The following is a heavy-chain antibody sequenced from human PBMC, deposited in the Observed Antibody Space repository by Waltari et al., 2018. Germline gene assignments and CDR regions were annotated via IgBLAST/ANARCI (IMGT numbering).Heavy chain of an antibody. D-gene: IGHD1-7*01. CDR2: INQDGSTK. Sequence: EVQLVESGGGLVQPGGSLRLSCAAPGFPFGTYWMSWVRQAPGKGLEWVANINQDGSTKNSMDSVKGRFTISRDNADNSLYLQLNSLRAEDTAFYYCARVVSRTRQFDPWGQGTLVTVSP. J-gene: IGHJ5*02. V-gene: IGHV3-7*04. CDR3: ARVVSRTRQFDP. CDR1: GFPFGTYW.